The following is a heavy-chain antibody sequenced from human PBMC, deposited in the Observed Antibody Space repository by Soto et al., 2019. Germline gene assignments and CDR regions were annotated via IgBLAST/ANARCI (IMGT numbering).Heavy chain of an antibody. CDR1: GFTFDDYA. CDR2: ISWNSGSI. V-gene: IGHV3-9*01. D-gene: IGHD5-18*01. Sequence: EVQLVESGGGLVQPGRSLRLSCAASGFTFDDYAMHWVRQAPGKGPEWVSGISWNSGSIGYADSVKGRFTISRDNAKNSLYLQMNSLRAEDTALYYCARGQDVDTAMVGMDYWGQGTLVTVSS. J-gene: IGHJ4*02. CDR3: ARGQDVDTAMVGMDY.